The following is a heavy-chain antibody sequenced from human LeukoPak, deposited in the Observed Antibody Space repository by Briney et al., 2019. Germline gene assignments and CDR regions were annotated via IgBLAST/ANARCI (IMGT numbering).Heavy chain of an antibody. J-gene: IGHJ4*02. D-gene: IGHD1-14*01. V-gene: IGHV1-2*02. CDR3: ARDGNFDY. CDR1: GYNFIGYY. Sequence: GASVKVSCKAYGYNFIGYYMHWVRQAPGQGLEWMGWINPNSGDTNYAQKFRGRVTMTRDTSITTAYMEVSRLRSDDTAVYYCARDGNFDYWGQGTLVTVSS. CDR2: INPNSGDT.